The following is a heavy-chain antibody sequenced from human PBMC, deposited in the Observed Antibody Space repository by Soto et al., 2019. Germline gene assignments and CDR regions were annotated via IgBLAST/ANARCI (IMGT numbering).Heavy chain of an antibody. J-gene: IGHJ6*02. CDR1: GESISSYY. D-gene: IGHD2-15*01. CDR2: IYISGST. V-gene: IGHV4-4*07. Sequence: QVQLQESGPGLVKPSETLSLTCTVPGESISSYYWSWIRQPAGKGLEWIGRIYISGSTYYNPSLKNRVRTSVDRSTNQFSLKLTSVTAADTAVYYCVRDCSGGGCYSDYGMDVWGQGTTVTVSS. CDR3: VRDCSGGGCYSDYGMDV.